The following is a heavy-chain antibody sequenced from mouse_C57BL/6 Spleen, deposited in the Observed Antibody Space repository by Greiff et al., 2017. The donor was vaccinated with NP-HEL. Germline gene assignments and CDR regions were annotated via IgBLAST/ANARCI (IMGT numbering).Heavy chain of an antibody. J-gene: IGHJ2*01. CDR3: ARGGYDGLDY. CDR2: IYPGSGNT. Sequence: QVQLKQSGAELVRPGASVKLSCKASGYTFTDYYINWVKQRPGQGLEWIARIYPGSGNTYYNEKFKGKATLTAEKSSSTAYMQLSSLTSEDSAVYFCARGGYDGLDYWGQGTTLTVSS. V-gene: IGHV1-76*01. CDR1: GYTFTDYY. D-gene: IGHD2-3*01.